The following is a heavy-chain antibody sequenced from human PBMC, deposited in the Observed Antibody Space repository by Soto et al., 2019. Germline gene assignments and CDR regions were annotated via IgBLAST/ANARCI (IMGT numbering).Heavy chain of an antibody. Sequence: QVQLVESGGGVVQPGRSLRLSCAASGFTFSSYGMHWVRQAPGKGLEWVAVISYDGSNKYYADSVKGRFTISRDNSKNTLYLQMNSLRAEDTAVYYCAKAYPARKGEQPPLPDYWGQGTLVTVSS. CDR1: GFTFSSYG. CDR2: ISYDGSNK. V-gene: IGHV3-30*18. J-gene: IGHJ4*02. CDR3: AKAYPARKGEQPPLPDY. D-gene: IGHD3-16*01.